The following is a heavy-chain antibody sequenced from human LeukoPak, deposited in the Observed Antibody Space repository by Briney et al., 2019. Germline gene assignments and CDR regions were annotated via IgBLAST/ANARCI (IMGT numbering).Heavy chain of an antibody. J-gene: IGHJ4*02. Sequence: SETLSLTCTVSGGSISSYYWSSVRQPPGKGLEWIGYIYYSGSTNYNPSLKSRVTISVDTSKNQFSLKLSSVTAADAAVYYCARVKRGIQLDYWGQGTLVTVSS. CDR3: ARVKRGIQLDY. CDR1: GGSISSYY. V-gene: IGHV4-59*01. D-gene: IGHD6-13*01. CDR2: IYYSGST.